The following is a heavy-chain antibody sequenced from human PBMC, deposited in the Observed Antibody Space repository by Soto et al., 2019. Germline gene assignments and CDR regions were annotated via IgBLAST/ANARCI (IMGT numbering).Heavy chain of an antibody. D-gene: IGHD6-6*01. CDR1: GGSISSGGYS. V-gene: IGHV4-30-2*01. J-gene: IGHJ4*02. CDR3: ARTSKFDC. Sequence: PSETLSLTCAVSGGSISSGGYSWSWIRQPPGKGLEWIGYIYHSGSTNYNPSLKSRVTISVDRSKNQFSLKLSSVTAADTAVYYCARTSKFDCWGQGTRVTVSS. CDR2: IYHSGST.